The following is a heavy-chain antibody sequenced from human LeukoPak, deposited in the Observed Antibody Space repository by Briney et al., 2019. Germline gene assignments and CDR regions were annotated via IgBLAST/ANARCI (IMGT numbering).Heavy chain of an antibody. V-gene: IGHV3-30-3*01. J-gene: IGHJ4*02. CDR2: VSSDEINK. Sequence: PGGSVRLSCVASGFIFTNYVIHWVRQAPGKGLEWVAVVSSDEINKYYADSVKGRFTISRDNSKNTLYLQMNSLRAEDTAVYYCARVSDGSGLGDYWGQGTLV. CDR1: GFIFTNYV. D-gene: IGHD3-22*01. CDR3: ARVSDGSGLGDY.